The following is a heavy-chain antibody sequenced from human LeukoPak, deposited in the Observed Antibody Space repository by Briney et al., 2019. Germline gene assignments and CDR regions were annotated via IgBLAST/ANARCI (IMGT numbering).Heavy chain of an antibody. Sequence: GGSLRLSCAASGSTFSSYSMNWVRQAPGKGLEWVSYISSSSSTIYYADSVKGRFTISRDNAKNSLYLQMNSLRAEDTAVYYCASQTTYYDFWSGNYFDYWGQGTLVTVSS. J-gene: IGHJ4*02. CDR3: ASQTTYYDFWSGNYFDY. V-gene: IGHV3-48*04. CDR1: GSTFSSYS. D-gene: IGHD3-3*01. CDR2: ISSSSSTI.